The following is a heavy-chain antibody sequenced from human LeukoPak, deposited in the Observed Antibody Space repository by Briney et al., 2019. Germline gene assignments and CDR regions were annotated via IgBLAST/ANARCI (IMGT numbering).Heavy chain of an antibody. J-gene: IGHJ4*02. CDR2: ISYDGSNK. CDR1: GFTFSSYG. Sequence: GALRLSCAASGFTFSSYGMHWVRQAPGKGLEWVAVISYDGSNKYYADSVKGRFTISRDNSKNTLYLQMNSLRAEDTAVYYCAKGRYDFWSGYYTDYWGQGTLVTVSS. CDR3: AKGRYDFWSGYYTDY. D-gene: IGHD3-3*01. V-gene: IGHV3-30*18.